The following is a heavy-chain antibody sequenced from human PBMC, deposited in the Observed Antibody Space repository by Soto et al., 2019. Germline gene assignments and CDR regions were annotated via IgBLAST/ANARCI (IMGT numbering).Heavy chain of an antibody. J-gene: IGHJ6*02. V-gene: IGHV3-21*01. D-gene: IGHD2-2*01. CDR3: ARVRGIVVVPAAMGYYYYGMDV. CDR1: GFTFISYS. Sequence: GGCLRLSCAASGFTFISYSMNWGRQAPGKGLEWVSSISSSSSYIYYADSVKGRFTISRDNAKNSLYLQMNSLRGEDTAVYYCARVRGIVVVPAAMGYYYYGMDVWGQGTTVTVSS. CDR2: ISSSSSYI.